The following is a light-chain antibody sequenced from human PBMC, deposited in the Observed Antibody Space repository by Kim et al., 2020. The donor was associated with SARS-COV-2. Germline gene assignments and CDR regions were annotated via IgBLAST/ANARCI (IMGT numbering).Light chain of an antibody. V-gene: IGLV7-43*01. CDR3: LLYYGGQGV. CDR1: TGAVTSDNY. CDR2: NTN. J-gene: IGLJ3*02. Sequence: QAVVTQEPSLTVSPGGTLTLTCASSTGAVTSDNYPNWFQQKPGQAPRTLIYNTNVKLSWTPAHFSGSLLGGKAALTLSGVQPEDEADYYCLLYYGGQGVFGGGTQLTVL.